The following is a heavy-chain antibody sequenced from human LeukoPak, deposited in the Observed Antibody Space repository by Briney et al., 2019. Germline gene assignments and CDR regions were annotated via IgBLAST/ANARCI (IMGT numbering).Heavy chain of an antibody. Sequence: PSETLSLACAVYGGSFSGYYWSWIRQPPGKGLEWIGEINHSGSTNYNPSLKSRVTISVDTSKSQFPLKLSSVTAADTAVYYCASSSGYFPDYWGQGTLVTVSS. CDR3: ASSSGYFPDY. V-gene: IGHV4-34*01. CDR1: GGSFSGYY. J-gene: IGHJ4*02. CDR2: INHSGST. D-gene: IGHD3-22*01.